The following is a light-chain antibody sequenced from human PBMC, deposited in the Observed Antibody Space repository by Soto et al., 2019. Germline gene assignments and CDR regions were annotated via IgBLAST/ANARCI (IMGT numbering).Light chain of an antibody. CDR2: RTS. Sequence: EIVLAQAPGRLALSPGEGATLSWRASQSVSSTYLAWYQQKPGQAPRLLIYRTSTRATGIPDRFSGSGSGTDFTLTISRLEPEDFAVYYCQQFGSSVTFGQGTRLEI. CDR1: QSVSSTY. CDR3: QQFGSSVT. V-gene: IGKV3-20*01. J-gene: IGKJ5*01.